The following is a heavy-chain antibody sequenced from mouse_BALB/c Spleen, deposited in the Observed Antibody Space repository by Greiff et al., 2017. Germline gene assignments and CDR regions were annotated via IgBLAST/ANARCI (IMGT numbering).Heavy chain of an antibody. V-gene: IGHV5-6*02. CDR2: ISSGGSYT. D-gene: IGHD1-1*01. Sequence: DVKLVESGGDLVKPGGSLKLSCAASGFTFSSYGMSWVRQTPDKRLEWVATISSGGSYTYYPDSVKGRFTISRDNAKNTLYLQMSSLKSEDTAMYYCASSITSGWYFDVWGAGTTVTVSS. CDR1: GFTFSSYG. CDR3: ASSITSGWYFDV. J-gene: IGHJ1*01.